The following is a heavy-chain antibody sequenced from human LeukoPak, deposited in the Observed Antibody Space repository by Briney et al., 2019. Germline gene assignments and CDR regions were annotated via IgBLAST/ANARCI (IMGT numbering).Heavy chain of an antibody. CDR2: IRYDGSNK. CDR1: GFTFSSYG. D-gene: IGHD1-26*01. J-gene: IGHJ4*02. Sequence: GGSLRLSCAASGFTFSSYGMHWVRQAPGKGLEWVAFIRYDGSNKYYADSVKGRFTISRDNSKNTLYLQMNSLRAEDTAVYYCARAVDVGAQGGGPIDYWGQGTLVTVSS. V-gene: IGHV3-30*02. CDR3: ARAVDVGAQGGGPIDY.